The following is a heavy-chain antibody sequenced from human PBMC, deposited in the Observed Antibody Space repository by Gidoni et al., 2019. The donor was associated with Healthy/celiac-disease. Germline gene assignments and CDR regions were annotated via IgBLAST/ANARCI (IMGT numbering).Heavy chain of an antibody. CDR3: ARRCEWELLCPAFDY. Sequence: QVQLQQWGAGLLKPSETLSLTCAVYGGSFSGYYWSWIRQPPGKGLEWIGEINQSGSTNYNPSLKSRVTISVDTSKNQFSLKLSSVTAADTAVYYCARRCEWELLCPAFDYWGQGTLVTVSS. CDR1: GGSFSGYY. CDR2: INQSGST. V-gene: IGHV4-34*01. J-gene: IGHJ4*02. D-gene: IGHD1-26*01.